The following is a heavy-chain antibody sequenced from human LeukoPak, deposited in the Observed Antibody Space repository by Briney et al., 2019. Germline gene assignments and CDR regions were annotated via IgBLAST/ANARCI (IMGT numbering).Heavy chain of an antibody. V-gene: IGHV3-48*03. J-gene: IGHJ4*02. D-gene: IGHD6-19*01. CDR3: ARVRGGGWPRYFDY. CDR2: ISSSGSTI. Sequence: GGSLRLSCAASGFTFSSYEMNWVRQAPGKGLEWVSYISSSGSTIYYADSVKGRFTSSRDNAKNSLYLQMNSLRAEDTAAYYCARVRGGGWPRYFDYWGQGTLVTVSS. CDR1: GFTFSSYE.